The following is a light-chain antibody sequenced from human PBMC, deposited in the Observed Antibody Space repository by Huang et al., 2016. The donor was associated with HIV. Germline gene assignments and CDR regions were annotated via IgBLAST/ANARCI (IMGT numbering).Light chain of an antibody. CDR1: QDIGSY. Sequence: IQLTQSPSSLSASVGDRVTITCRASQDIGSYLAWYQQKPGKAPKLLLYAASTLQSGVPSRFSGGGSGTDFTLTISSLQSDDFATYYCQQVNSYPSLTFGGGTKVDIK. J-gene: IGKJ4*01. CDR3: QQVNSYPSLT. V-gene: IGKV1-9*01. CDR2: AAS.